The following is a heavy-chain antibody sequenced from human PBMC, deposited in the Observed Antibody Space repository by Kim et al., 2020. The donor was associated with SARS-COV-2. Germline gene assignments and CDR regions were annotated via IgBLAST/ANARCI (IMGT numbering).Heavy chain of an antibody. CDR3: ARDPDLLMVQGVMQYYYYGMDV. J-gene: IGHJ6*02. D-gene: IGHD3-10*01. CDR2: ISSSGSTI. Sequence: GGSLRLSCAASGFTFSDYYMSWIRQAPGKGLEWVSYISSSGSTIYYADSVKGRFTISRDNAKNSLYLQMNSLRAEDTAVYYCARDPDLLMVQGVMQYYYYGMDVWGQGTTVTVSS. CDR1: GFTFSDYY. V-gene: IGHV3-11*01.